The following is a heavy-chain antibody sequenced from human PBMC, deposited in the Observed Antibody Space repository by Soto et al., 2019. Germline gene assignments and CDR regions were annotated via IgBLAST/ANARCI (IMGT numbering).Heavy chain of an antibody. D-gene: IGHD3-3*01. Sequence: GESLKISCKGSGYSFTNYWIGWARQMPGKGLELMGIIYPGDSDTRYSPSFEGQVTISADRSISTAYLQWSSLKASDTAMYYCARHSAITLFAVTSSLSYSVMDVWGQGTTVPVSS. CDR3: ARHSAITLFAVTSSLSYSVMDV. V-gene: IGHV5-51*01. CDR1: GYSFTNYW. CDR2: IYPGDSDT. J-gene: IGHJ6*02.